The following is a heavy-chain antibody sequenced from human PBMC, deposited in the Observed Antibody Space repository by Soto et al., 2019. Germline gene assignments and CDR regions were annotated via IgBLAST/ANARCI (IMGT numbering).Heavy chain of an antibody. CDR2: VSYSGST. D-gene: IGHD6-13*01. J-gene: IGHJ5*02. CDR1: GGAIGGYY. V-gene: IGHV4-59*12. CDR3: ASALQYSSSWYNWFDP. Sequence: SETLSLTCSLSGGAIGGYYWSWIRQPPGKALEWIGYVSYSGSTDYHPSLKSRITINPDTSKNQFSLQLNSVTPEDTAVYYCASALQYSSSWYNWFDPWGQGTLVTVSS.